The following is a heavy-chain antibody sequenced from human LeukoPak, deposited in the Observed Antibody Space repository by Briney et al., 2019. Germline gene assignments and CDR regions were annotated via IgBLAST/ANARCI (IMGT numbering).Heavy chain of an antibody. D-gene: IGHD2-2*01. CDR3: ASSAVVPAAPFDY. J-gene: IGHJ4*02. CDR1: GGSISSYY. CDR2: IYYSGST. Sequence: SETLSLTCTVSGGSISSYYWSWIRQPPGKGLEWIEYIYYSGSTNYNPSLKSRVTISVDTSKNQFSLKLSSVTAADTAVYYCASSAVVPAAPFDYWGQETLVTVSS. V-gene: IGHV4-59*08.